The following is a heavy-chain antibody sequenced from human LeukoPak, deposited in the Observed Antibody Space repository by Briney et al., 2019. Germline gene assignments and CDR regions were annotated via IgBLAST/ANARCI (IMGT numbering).Heavy chain of an antibody. CDR3: AKFYFDSSGYYDVFDM. Sequence: SETLSLTCTVFGGSISSSSYYWGWIRQPPGKGLEWNGRIYYSGSTYYNPSLKSRVTISVDTSNNQFSLKLSSVAAADTAVYFCAKFYFDSSGYYDVFDMWGQGTMVTVSS. J-gene: IGHJ3*02. CDR1: GGSISSSSYY. D-gene: IGHD3-22*01. V-gene: IGHV4-39*07. CDR2: IYYSGST.